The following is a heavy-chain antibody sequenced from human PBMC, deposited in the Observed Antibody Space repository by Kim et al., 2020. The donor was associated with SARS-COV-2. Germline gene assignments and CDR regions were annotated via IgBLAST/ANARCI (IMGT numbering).Heavy chain of an antibody. CDR2: MNPNSGNT. CDR1: GYTFTSYD. V-gene: IGHV1-8*01. Sequence: ASVKVSCKASGYTFTSYDINWVRQATGQGLEWMGWMNPNSGNTGHAQKFQGRVTMTRNTSISTAYMELSSLRSEDTAVYYCARGVKVPAAIWISYYYYYMDVWGKGTTVTVSS. J-gene: IGHJ6*03. D-gene: IGHD2-2*01. CDR3: ARGVKVPAAIWISYYYYYMDV.